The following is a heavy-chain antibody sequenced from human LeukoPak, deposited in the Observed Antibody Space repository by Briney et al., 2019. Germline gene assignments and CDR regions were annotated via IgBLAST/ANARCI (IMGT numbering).Heavy chain of an antibody. CDR1: GFTFSSYA. V-gene: IGHV3-30*04. J-gene: IGHJ4*02. Sequence: GGSLRLSCAASGFTFSSYAMHCVRQAPGKGLEWVAVISYDESNKYYADSVEGRFTISRDNSKNTLYLQMNSLRAEDTAVYYCERGGYYDSSGPPGDYWGQGTLVTVSS. D-gene: IGHD3-22*01. CDR2: ISYDESNK. CDR3: ERGGYYDSSGPPGDY.